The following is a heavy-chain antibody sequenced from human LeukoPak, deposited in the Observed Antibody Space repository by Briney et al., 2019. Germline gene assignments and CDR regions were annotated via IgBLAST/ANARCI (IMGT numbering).Heavy chain of an antibody. CDR1: GGSFSGYY. J-gene: IGHJ4*02. CDR2: INHSGST. Sequence: SETLSLTCAVYGGSFSGYYWSWIRQPPGKGLEWIGEINHSGSTNYNPSLKSRVTISVDTSKNQFSLKLSSVTAADTAVYYCARRVRRWLVDYWGQGTLVTVSS. D-gene: IGHD3-3*01. V-gene: IGHV4-34*01. CDR3: ARRVRRWLVDY.